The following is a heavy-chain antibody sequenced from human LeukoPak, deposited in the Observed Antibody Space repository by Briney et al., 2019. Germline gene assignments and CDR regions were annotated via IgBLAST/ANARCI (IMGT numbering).Heavy chain of an antibody. Sequence: AGGSLRLSCAASGFTFSSYGMLWVRQAPGKGLEWVAFIRYDGGNKYYADSVKGRFTISRDNSKNTLYLQMNSLSAEDTAVYYCAKDFAQGALDYWGEGTLVTVS. V-gene: IGHV3-30*02. J-gene: IGHJ4*02. D-gene: IGHD3-16*01. CDR3: AKDFAQGALDY. CDR1: GFTFSSYG. CDR2: IRYDGGNK.